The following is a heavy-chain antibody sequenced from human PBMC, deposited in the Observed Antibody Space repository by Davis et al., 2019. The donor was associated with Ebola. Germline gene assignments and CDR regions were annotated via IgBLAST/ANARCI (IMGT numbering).Heavy chain of an antibody. J-gene: IGHJ6*02. D-gene: IGHD6-19*01. V-gene: IGHV3-74*01. CDR3: ARGGWASGMDV. Sequence: GESLKISCAASGFTFSSYWMHWVRQAPGKGLVWVSRINSDGSSTSYADSVKGRFTISRDNAKNTLYLQMNSLRAEDTAVYYCARGGWASGMDVWGQGTTVTVSS. CDR2: INSDGSST. CDR1: GFTFSSYW.